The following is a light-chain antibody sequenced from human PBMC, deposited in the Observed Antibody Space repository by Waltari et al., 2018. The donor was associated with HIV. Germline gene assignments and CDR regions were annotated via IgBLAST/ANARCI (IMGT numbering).Light chain of an antibody. CDR3: QSFDSSLSGVV. J-gene: IGLJ2*01. Sequence: QSVLTQPPSVSGAPGQRVTISCTGSSSNIGTVYDVHWYQQLPGTAPKLLIYGNINRPSGVPDRFSGSKSGTSASLAITGLQAEDEADYYCQSFDSSLSGVVFGGGTKLTVL. V-gene: IGLV1-40*01. CDR2: GNI. CDR1: SSNIGTVYD.